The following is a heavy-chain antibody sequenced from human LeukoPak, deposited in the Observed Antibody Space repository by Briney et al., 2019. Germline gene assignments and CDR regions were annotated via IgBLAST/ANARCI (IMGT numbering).Heavy chain of an antibody. J-gene: IGHJ4*02. CDR2: IGGSGGGA. CDR1: GFTFSLYG. Sequence: PGGSLRLSCAASGFTFSLYGMSWVRQAPGKGLEWVAGIGGSGGGAYYAEALTGRSTISRDNSKNIVYLQMNDLRVEDTAIYYCAKGGLRGGTYNDDFWGQGTLVTVSS. V-gene: IGHV3-23*01. D-gene: IGHD3-16*01. CDR3: AKGGLRGGTYNDDF.